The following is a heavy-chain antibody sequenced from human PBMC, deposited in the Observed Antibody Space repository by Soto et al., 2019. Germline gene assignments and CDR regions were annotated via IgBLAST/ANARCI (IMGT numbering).Heavy chain of an antibody. CDR2: IIPIFGTA. CDR3: ARAIYKEAGDYYYGMDV. D-gene: IGHD1-1*01. V-gene: IGHV1-69*13. Sequence: SVKVSCKASGGTFSSYAISWVRQAPGQGLEWMGGIIPIFGTANYAQKFQGRVTITADESTSTAYMELSSLRSEDTAVYYCARAIYKEAGDYYYGMDVWGQGTTVTVS. J-gene: IGHJ6*02. CDR1: GGTFSSYA.